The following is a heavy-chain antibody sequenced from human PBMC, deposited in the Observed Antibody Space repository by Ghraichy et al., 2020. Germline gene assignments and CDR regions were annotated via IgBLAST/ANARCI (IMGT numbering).Heavy chain of an antibody. CDR2: IFYSGST. J-gene: IGHJ4*02. CDR3: ARLPYNWKSGGLAFGYFVDV. CDR1: GGSIRNSNYY. Sequence: AETLSLTCTVSGGSIRNSNYYWGWVRQPPGKGLEWIGTIFYSGSTVYNPSLRSRVDLDVDTSRDQFSLTLASVTATDTATYFCARLPYNWKSGGLAFGYFVDVWGQGTLVAVSP. D-gene: IGHD1-1*01. V-gene: IGHV4-39*01.